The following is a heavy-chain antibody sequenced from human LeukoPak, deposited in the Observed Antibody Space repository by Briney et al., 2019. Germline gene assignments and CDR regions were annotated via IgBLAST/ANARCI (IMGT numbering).Heavy chain of an antibody. CDR3: AREGDTAMDNGGGYYYMDV. CDR2: IYYSGST. V-gene: IGHV4-39*07. J-gene: IGHJ6*03. D-gene: IGHD5-18*01. Sequence: SETLSLTCTVSGGSISSSSYYWGWIRQPPGKGLEWIGSIYYSGSTYYNPSLKSRVTISVDTSKNQFSLKLSSVTAADTAVYYCAREGDTAMDNGGGYYYMDVWGKGTTVTVSS. CDR1: GGSISSSSYY.